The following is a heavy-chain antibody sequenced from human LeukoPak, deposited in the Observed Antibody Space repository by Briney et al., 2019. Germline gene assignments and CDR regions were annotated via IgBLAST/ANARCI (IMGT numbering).Heavy chain of an antibody. CDR3: ARARQWIQLWPDNWFDP. Sequence: SETLSLTCAVYGGSFSGYYWSWIRQPPGKGLEWIGEINHSGSTNYNPSLKSRVTISVDTSKNQFSLKLGSVTAADTAVYYCARARQWIQLWPDNWFDPWGQGTLVTVSS. D-gene: IGHD5-18*01. CDR1: GGSFSGYY. V-gene: IGHV4-34*01. CDR2: INHSGST. J-gene: IGHJ5*02.